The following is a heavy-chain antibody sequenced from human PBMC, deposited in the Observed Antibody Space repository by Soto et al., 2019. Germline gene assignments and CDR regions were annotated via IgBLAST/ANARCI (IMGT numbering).Heavy chain of an antibody. Sequence: QVQVVESGGGVVQSGRSLRLSCAASGFTFSSYGMQWVRQAPGKGLEGVAVISYDGRDKLYADSVKGRFTISRDDSENSLFLQMNSLVEEGTAVYYCVRESGKVADGAYLDYWGQGTLVTVSS. CDR2: ISYDGRDK. J-gene: IGHJ4*02. CDR1: GFTFSSYG. CDR3: VRESGKVADGAYLDY. D-gene: IGHD2-15*01. V-gene: IGHV3-30*03.